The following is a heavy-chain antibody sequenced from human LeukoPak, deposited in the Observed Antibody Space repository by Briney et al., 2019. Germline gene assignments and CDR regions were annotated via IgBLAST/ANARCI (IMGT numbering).Heavy chain of an antibody. J-gene: IGHJ4*02. Sequence: PGGSLRLSCAASGFTFSSYSMNWVRHAPGKGLEWVSGINWNGGSTGYADSVKGRFTISRDNAKNSLYLQMNSLRAEDTAVYYCARRAGSYSHSYDYWGQGTLVTVSS. V-gene: IGHV3-20*04. CDR2: INWNGGST. CDR3: ARRAGSYSHSYDY. CDR1: GFTFSSYS. D-gene: IGHD2-15*01.